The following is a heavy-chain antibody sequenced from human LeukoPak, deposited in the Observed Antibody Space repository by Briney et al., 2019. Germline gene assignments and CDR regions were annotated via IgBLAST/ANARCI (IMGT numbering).Heavy chain of an antibody. J-gene: IGHJ3*02. CDR2: INHSGST. CDR1: GGSFSGYY. Sequence: PSETLSLTCAVYGGSFSGYYWSWIRQPPGKGLEWIGEINHSGSTNYNPSLKSRVTISLDTSKNQFFLKLSSVTAADTAVYYCARGLDAFDIWGQGTMVTVSS. CDR3: ARGLDAFDI. V-gene: IGHV4-34*01.